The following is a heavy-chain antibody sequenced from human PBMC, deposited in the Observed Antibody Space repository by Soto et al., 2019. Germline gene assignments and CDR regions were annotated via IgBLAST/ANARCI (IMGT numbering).Heavy chain of an antibody. Sequence: SVKVSCKAAGGTFNKYAIDWVRQVPGQGLEWVGGIVPLFGTANYAQKFQGRVTITADEATNTAYMELRSLRSEDTAVYYCARQFDYETSFYYYAYWGDVPPVPVSP. J-gene: IGHJ4*01. CDR3: ARQFDYETSFYYYAY. CDR1: GGTFNKYA. V-gene: IGHV1-69*13. CDR2: IVPLFGTA. D-gene: IGHD3-16*01.